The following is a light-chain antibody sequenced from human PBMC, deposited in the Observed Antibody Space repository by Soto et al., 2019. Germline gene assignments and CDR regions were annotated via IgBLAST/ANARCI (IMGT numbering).Light chain of an antibody. CDR2: AAS. V-gene: IGKV1-39*01. CDR3: QQSYSIFMYT. CDR1: QSISSY. Sequence: DIQMTQSPSSLSASVGDRVTITCRASQSISSYLNWYQQKPGKAPKLLIYAASGLQSGVPSRFSGSGSGTDFTLTISSLQPEDFATYYCQQSYSIFMYTFGQGTKLEIK. J-gene: IGKJ2*01.